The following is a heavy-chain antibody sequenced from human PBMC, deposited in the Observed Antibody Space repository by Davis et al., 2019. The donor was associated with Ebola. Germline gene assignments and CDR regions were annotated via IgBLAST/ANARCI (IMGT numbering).Heavy chain of an antibody. CDR3: ARPGYCTSTSCSTYLDS. Sequence: GESLKISCQASGYSFTNYWISWVRQMPGEGLEWMGRIDPSHSYTNYSPSFRGHVTISADKSINTAYLQWDSLKASDTAIYFCARPGYCTSTSCSTYLDSLGQGTLVTVSS. D-gene: IGHD2-2*01. J-gene: IGHJ4*02. CDR1: GYSFTNYW. V-gene: IGHV5-10-1*01. CDR2: IDPSHSYT.